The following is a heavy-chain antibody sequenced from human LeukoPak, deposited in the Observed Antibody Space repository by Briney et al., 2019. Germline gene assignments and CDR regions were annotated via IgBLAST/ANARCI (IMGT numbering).Heavy chain of an antibody. CDR1: GYSFTSYW. D-gene: IGHD5-18*01. V-gene: IGHV5-51*01. CDR2: IYPGDSDT. J-gene: IGHJ3*02. Sequence: GESLKISCKGSGYSFTSYWIGWVRQRPGKGLEWMGIIYPGDSDTRYSPSFQGQVTISADKSISTAYLQWSSLKASDTAMYYCARRGARGYSYGGDAFDIWGQGTMVTVSS. CDR3: ARRGARGYSYGGDAFDI.